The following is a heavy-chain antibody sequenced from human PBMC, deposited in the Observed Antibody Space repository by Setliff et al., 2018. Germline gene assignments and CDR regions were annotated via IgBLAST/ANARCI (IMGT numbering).Heavy chain of an antibody. CDR1: GFTFGDYA. V-gene: IGHV3-49*04. CDR2: IRGKPSSGTT. J-gene: IGHJ4*02. D-gene: IGHD1-7*01. CDR3: TPWTGTSRLHY. Sequence: GGSLRLSCTTSGFTFGDYAITWVRQAPGKGLEWVGFIRGKPSSGTTEYAASVKGRFTISRDDSKSIAYLQMSSMKTEDTALYYCTPWTGTSRLHYWGQGTLVTVSS.